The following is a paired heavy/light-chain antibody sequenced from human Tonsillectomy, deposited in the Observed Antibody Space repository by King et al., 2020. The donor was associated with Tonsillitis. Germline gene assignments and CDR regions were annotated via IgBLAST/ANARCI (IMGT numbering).Light chain of an antibody. CDR2: AAS. CDR1: QGIGTW. Sequence: DIQMTQSPSSVSASLGDRVTITCRASQGIGTWLAWYRQKAGKAPELLIYAASTLQSGVPSRFSGSGSGTDFTLAISSLQPEDFATYYCQQANSFPFTFGPGTKVDVK. V-gene: IGKV1-12*01. CDR3: QQANSFPFT. J-gene: IGKJ3*01.
Heavy chain of an antibody. CDR1: GYTFTDYY. J-gene: IGHJ4*02. CDR2: IDPKTGGT. V-gene: IGHV1-2*02. D-gene: IGHD1-26*01. Sequence: GPDMKRPGASVKVSCRPSGYTFTDYYIHWVRQAPGQGFEWMGWIDPKTGGTNFAQRFQDRITMTRDTSIRTVHLGLSRLRSDDTAIYYCARGWAGHNFDYWGQGALVIVSS. CDR3: ARGWAGHNFDY.